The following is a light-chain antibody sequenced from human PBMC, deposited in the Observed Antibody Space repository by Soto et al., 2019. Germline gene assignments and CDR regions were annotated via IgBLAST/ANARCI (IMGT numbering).Light chain of an antibody. Sequence: QSALTQPASVSGSPGQSITISCTGTTSDVGGYNYVSWYQHHPGKAPKLMIYEVNNRPSGVSNRFSGSKSGDTASLTISGLQAEDEADYYCSSYTSSNTLVFGGGTKVTVL. J-gene: IGLJ2*01. CDR1: TSDVGGYNY. CDR3: SSYTSSNTLV. V-gene: IGLV2-14*01. CDR2: EVN.